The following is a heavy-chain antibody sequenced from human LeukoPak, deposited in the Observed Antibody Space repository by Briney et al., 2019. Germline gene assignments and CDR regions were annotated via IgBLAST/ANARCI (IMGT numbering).Heavy chain of an antibody. D-gene: IGHD2-15*01. J-gene: IGHJ6*02. Sequence: GGSLRLSCAASGFTFSSYTMNWVRQAPGKGLEWVSSISSSSSYIYYADSVKGRLTISRDNAKNSLYLQMNSLRGEDTAVYYCARDPTPRYCSGGSCYTHYGMDVWGQGTTVTVSS. CDR1: GFTFSSYT. CDR2: ISSSSSYI. V-gene: IGHV3-21*01. CDR3: ARDPTPRYCSGGSCYTHYGMDV.